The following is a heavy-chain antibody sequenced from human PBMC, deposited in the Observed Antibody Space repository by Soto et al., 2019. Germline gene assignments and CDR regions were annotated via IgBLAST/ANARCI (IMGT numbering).Heavy chain of an antibody. Sequence: EVQLVESGGGLVQPGGSLRLSCAASGFTFSAHYMDWVRQAPGKGLEWVGRIKNKANSYTTEYAASVEGRFTISREDSQNSPYLQMNSPKTEDTAVYYCARVSLVGPSGGRYFDYWGQGSQVAVSS. CDR3: ARVSLVGPSGGRYFDY. CDR1: GFTFSAHY. CDR2: IKNKANSYTT. V-gene: IGHV3-72*01. D-gene: IGHD1-26*01. J-gene: IGHJ4*02.